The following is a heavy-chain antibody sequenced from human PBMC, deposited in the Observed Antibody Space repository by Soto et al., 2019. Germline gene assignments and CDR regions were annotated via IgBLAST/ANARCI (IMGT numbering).Heavy chain of an antibody. D-gene: IGHD2-2*01. CDR1: GFIFSDFS. V-gene: IGHV3-21*01. CDR2: IGSSGGYI. Sequence: GGSLRLSCAVSGFIFSDFSMNWVRQAPGKGLEWVASIGSSGGYIFYADSVKGRFTISRDNAKKSLDLQINSLRAEDTAVYYCAREKKHQTLGGRFGMDVWGQGTTVTVSS. CDR3: AREKKHQTLGGRFGMDV. J-gene: IGHJ6*02.